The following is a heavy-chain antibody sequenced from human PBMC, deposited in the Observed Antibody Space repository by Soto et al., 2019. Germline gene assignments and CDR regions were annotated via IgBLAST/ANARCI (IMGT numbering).Heavy chain of an antibody. CDR1: GYYFTNYV. D-gene: IGHD2-15*01. CDR3: ARDQKDSVRKTSWFEH. J-gene: IGHJ5*02. CDR2: INTGNGNS. Sequence: QVQLVHSGAEVRKPGASEKVSCKASGYYFTNYVIHWVRQAPGQRLEWMGWINTGNGNSKYSQKFQDRVIITRDTSASTAFMELSRLTSEDTAIYYCARDQKDSVRKTSWFEHWGQGTPVTVSS. V-gene: IGHV1-3*04.